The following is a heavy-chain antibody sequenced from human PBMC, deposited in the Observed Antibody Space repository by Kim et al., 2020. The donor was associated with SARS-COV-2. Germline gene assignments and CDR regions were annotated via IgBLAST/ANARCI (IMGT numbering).Heavy chain of an antibody. D-gene: IGHD2-2*01. J-gene: IGHJ6*02. CDR2: ISYDGDAK. Sequence: EGSLRLSCAASGFTFTDTFTTYAMHWVRQAPGKGLEWVGVISYDGDAKKYADSVKGRFIISRDDSKTTVYLQMNSLTPEDTAVYYCAKERSYQLPPGYESYGMDVWGQGTTVTVSS. CDR1: GFTFTDTFTTYA. CDR3: AKERSYQLPPGYESYGMDV. V-gene: IGHV3-30*18.